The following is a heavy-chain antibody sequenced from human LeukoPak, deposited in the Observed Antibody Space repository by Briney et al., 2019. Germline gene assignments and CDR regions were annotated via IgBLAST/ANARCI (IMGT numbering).Heavy chain of an antibody. D-gene: IGHD4-17*01. J-gene: IGHJ4*02. V-gene: IGHV4-39*02. CDR3: ASGTFDDYGDYDRGDYFDH. CDR2: IYYSGLT. Sequence: SETLSLTRTVSGASISSSSSSWGWVRQPPGKGPEWIGSIYYSGLTYDNPSLKSRVSISVDPSKNHFSLKVSSVTAADTAVYYCASGTFDDYGDYDRGDYFDHWGQGTQVTVSS. CDR1: GASISSSSSS.